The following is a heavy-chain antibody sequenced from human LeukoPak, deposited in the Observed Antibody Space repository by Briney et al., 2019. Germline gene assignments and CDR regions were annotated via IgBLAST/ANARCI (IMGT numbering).Heavy chain of an antibody. CDR1: GDSFSSDSAA. V-gene: IGHV6-1*01. CDR2: TYFRSKWYY. D-gene: IGHD1-26*01. Sequence: SQTLSLTCAISGDSFSSDSAAWNWIRQSPSRGLEWLARTYFRSKWYYDYALAVKGRITINPDTSKNQFSLQLNSVTPEDTAVYFCARDPVGGSTIFDSWGQGTLVTVSS. J-gene: IGHJ4*02. CDR3: ARDPVGGSTIFDS.